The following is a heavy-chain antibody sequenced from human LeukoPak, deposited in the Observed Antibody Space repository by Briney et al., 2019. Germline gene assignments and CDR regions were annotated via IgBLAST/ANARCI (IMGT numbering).Heavy chain of an antibody. J-gene: IGHJ4*02. CDR1: GFTFSKYW. Sequence: GGSLRLSCAASGFTFSKYWMLWVRQAPGKGLGSVSRINTDGTVTTYADSVKGRFTVSRDNADNTMFLQMSSVRDEDTAVYYCATKQWLAPPPDSWGQGTPVTVSS. CDR3: ATKQWLAPPPDS. D-gene: IGHD6-19*01. V-gene: IGHV3-74*01. CDR2: INTDGTVT.